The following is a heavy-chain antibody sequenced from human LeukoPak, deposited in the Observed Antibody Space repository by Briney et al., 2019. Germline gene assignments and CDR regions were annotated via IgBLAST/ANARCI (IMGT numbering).Heavy chain of an antibody. J-gene: IGHJ4*02. CDR3: ARELRYYYDSSGYLDY. CDR1: GYTFTGYY. CDR2: INPNSGGT. Sequence: AASVKVSCKASGYTFTGYYMHWVRQAPGQGLEWMGWINPNSGGTNCAQKFQGRVTMTRDTSISTAYMELSRLRSDDTAVYYCARELRYYYDSSGYLDYWGQGTLVTVSS. D-gene: IGHD3-22*01. V-gene: IGHV1-2*02.